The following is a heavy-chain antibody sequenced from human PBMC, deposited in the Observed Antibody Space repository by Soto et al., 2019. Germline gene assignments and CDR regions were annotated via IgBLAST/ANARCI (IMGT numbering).Heavy chain of an antibody. J-gene: IGHJ3*01. Sequence: EVHLVESGGGLVQPGGSLRLSCAASGFTFSDHHIDWVRQAPGKGLEWVGRSRNKARGYTTEYAPSVKGRFTITRDASRSSVFLEMYSLKTDDTAMYYCVRDDSRGDSSAFYLWGQGTKVTLSS. CDR1: GFTFSDHH. V-gene: IGHV3-72*01. CDR3: VRDDSRGDSSAFYL. D-gene: IGHD3-10*01. CDR2: SRNKARGYTT.